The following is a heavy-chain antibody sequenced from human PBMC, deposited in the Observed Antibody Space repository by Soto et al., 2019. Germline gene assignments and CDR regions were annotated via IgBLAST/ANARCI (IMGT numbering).Heavy chain of an antibody. CDR1: GDSITNNNC. CDR2: IYDSGTT. D-gene: IGHD3-3*01. V-gene: IGHV4-4*02. Sequence: SETLSLTCAVSGDSITNNNCWSWVRQPPGKGLEWIGEIYDSGTTNDNPSLKSRVTISVDKSKNQFSLKLNSLTAADTAVYYCARRRITTFGVVIKGYGLDVWGQGTTVTVSS. J-gene: IGHJ6*02. CDR3: ARRRITTFGVVIKGYGLDV.